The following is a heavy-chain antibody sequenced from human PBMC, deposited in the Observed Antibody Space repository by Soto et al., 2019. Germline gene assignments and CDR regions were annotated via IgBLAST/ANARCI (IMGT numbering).Heavy chain of an antibody. CDR1: GYTFTSYD. CDR3: GRDLYQSVFYYGMDV. Sequence: ASVKVSCKASGYTFTSYDINWVRQATGQGLEWMGWMNPNSANTDYAQKFQGRVTMTRNTSISTAYMELRSLRSDDTAVYYCGRDLYQSVFYYGMDVWGQGTTVTVSS. D-gene: IGHD2-2*01. V-gene: IGHV1-8*01. CDR2: MNPNSANT. J-gene: IGHJ6*02.